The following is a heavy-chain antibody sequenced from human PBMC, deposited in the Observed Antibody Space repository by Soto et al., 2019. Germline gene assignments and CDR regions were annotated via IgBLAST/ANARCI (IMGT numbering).Heavy chain of an antibody. CDR2: ISSDGNNQ. Sequence: QVQLVESGGGVVQPGRSLRLSCAASGFTSSSFVIHWVRQAPGKGLEWLAVISSDGNNQYYADSAKGRFTISRDNSKNTLYLKVNSLRSEDTAVYFCAKERGVLDAFDIWCQGTMVTVSS. D-gene: IGHD3-10*01. CDR3: AKERGVLDAFDI. V-gene: IGHV3-30*18. CDR1: GFTSSSFV. J-gene: IGHJ3*02.